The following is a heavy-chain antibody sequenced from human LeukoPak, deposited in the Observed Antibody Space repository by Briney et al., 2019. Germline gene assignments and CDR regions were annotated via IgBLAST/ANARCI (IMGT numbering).Heavy chain of an antibody. D-gene: IGHD4-23*01. CDR2: INPSGGST. J-gene: IGHJ5*02. V-gene: IGHV1-46*01. Sequence: ASVKVPCKASGYTFTSYYMHWVRQAPGQGLEWMGIINPSGGSTSYAQKFQGRVTMTRDTSTSTVYMELSSLRSEDTAVYYCARRAIRRWWFDPWGQGTLVTVSS. CDR1: GYTFTSYY. CDR3: ARRAIRRWWFDP.